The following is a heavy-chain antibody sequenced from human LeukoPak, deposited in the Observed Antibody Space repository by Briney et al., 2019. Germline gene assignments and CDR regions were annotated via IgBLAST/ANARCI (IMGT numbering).Heavy chain of an antibody. CDR1: GFTISSYA. J-gene: IGHJ4*02. V-gene: IGHV3-30*04. CDR3: ARDKVYPDY. Sequence: GGSLRLSCAASGFTISSYAMNWVRQAPGKGLEWVAVISYDRSNKYYADSVKGRFTISRDNSKNTLYLQMNSLRAEDTAVYYCARDKVYPDYWGQGTLVTVSS. D-gene: IGHD2/OR15-2a*01. CDR2: ISYDRSNK.